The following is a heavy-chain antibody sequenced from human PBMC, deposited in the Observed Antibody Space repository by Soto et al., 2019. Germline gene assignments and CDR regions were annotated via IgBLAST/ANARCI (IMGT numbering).Heavy chain of an antibody. CDR2: INHSGST. CDR3: ARGDIVVVVAATPGSNWFDP. D-gene: IGHD2-15*01. CDR1: GGSFSGYY. V-gene: IGHV4-34*01. J-gene: IGHJ5*02. Sequence: QVQLQQWGAGLLKPSETLSLTCAVYGGSFSGYYWSWIRQPPGKGLEWIGEINHSGSTNHNPSRKRRVTLSVAQSKNQVSLKLSSVSAADTAVYYCARGDIVVVVAATPGSNWFDPWGQGTLVTVSS.